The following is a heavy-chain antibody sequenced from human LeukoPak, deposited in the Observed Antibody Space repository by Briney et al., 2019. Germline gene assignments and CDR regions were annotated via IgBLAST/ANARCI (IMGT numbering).Heavy chain of an antibody. Sequence: PGGSLRLSCAASGFTFSIYSMNWVRQPPGKGLERVSYISSSSTSIYYADSVKGRFTISRDNAKNSLYLQMNSLRAEDTAIYFCARESVIANDAFDIWGQGTMVTVSS. CDR1: GFTFSIYS. CDR2: ISSSSTSI. D-gene: IGHD3-22*01. CDR3: ARESVIANDAFDI. V-gene: IGHV3-48*04. J-gene: IGHJ3*02.